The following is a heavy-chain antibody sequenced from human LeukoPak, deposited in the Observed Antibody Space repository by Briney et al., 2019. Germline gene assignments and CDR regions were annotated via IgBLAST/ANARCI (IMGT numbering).Heavy chain of an antibody. Sequence: GGSLRLSCAASGFTFSSYGMNWVRQAPGKGLEWVSYISSSSSTIYYADSVKGRFTISRDNAKNSLYLQMNSLRAEDTAVYYCAGTTVTTWDYYGMDVWGQGTTVTVSS. CDR1: GFTFSSYG. J-gene: IGHJ6*02. CDR2: ISSSSSTI. CDR3: AGTTVTTWDYYGMDV. V-gene: IGHV3-48*01. D-gene: IGHD4-17*01.